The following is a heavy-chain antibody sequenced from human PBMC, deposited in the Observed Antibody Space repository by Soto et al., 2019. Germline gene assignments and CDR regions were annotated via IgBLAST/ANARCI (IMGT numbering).Heavy chain of an antibody. CDR2: ITVSNGNT. V-gene: IGHV1-18*04. D-gene: IGHD5-18*01. Sequence: QGQLVQSGAEVKKPGASVKVSCKASGYTFSTYGVSWVRQAPGQGLEWMGWITVSNGNTNYIDNLQGRVTMTTDTSTNTAYMELWRLRSDDSAVYYCARSYSYGSYWYFDDWGQGTLVIVSS. J-gene: IGHJ4*02. CDR1: GYTFSTYG. CDR3: ARSYSYGSYWYFDD.